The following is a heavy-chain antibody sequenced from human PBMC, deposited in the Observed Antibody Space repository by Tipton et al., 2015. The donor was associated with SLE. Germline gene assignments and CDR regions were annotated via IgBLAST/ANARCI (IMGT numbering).Heavy chain of an antibody. CDR2: ISYDGSNK. CDR3: AKDRAGSGSHYGMDV. V-gene: IGHV3-30*04. CDR1: GFTFSSYA. Sequence: SLRLSCAASGFTFSSYAMHWVRQAPGKGLEWVAVISYDGSNKYYADSVKGRFTISRDNSKNTLYLQMNSLRAEDTAVYYCAKDRAGSGSHYGMDVWGQGTTVTVSS. J-gene: IGHJ6*02. D-gene: IGHD1-26*01.